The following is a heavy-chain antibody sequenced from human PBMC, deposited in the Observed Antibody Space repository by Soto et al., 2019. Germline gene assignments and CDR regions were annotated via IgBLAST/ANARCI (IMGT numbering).Heavy chain of an antibody. CDR3: ARVGGTYHFDY. J-gene: IGHJ4*02. D-gene: IGHD3-16*01. V-gene: IGHV3-11*01. CDR2: ISSSGSTI. Sequence: PWGSLRLSCAASGFTFIDYYISCVRQGPWKGLEWVSYISSSGSTIYYADSVKGRFTISRDNAKNSLYLQMNSLRAEDTAVYYCARVGGTYHFDYWGQGTLVTVSS. CDR1: GFTFIDYY.